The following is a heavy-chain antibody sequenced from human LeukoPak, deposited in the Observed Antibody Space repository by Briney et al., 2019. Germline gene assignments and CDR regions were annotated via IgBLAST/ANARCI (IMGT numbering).Heavy chain of an antibody. D-gene: IGHD2-8*02. V-gene: IGHV3-23*01. CDR2: ISGSGGST. J-gene: IGHJ4*02. Sequence: PGGSLRLSCAASGFTFSSYGMSWVRQAPGKGLEWVSAISGSGGSTYYADSVKGRFTISRDNSKNTLYLQMNSLRAEDTAVYYCANNANGGWGIYFDYWGQGTLVTVSS. CDR1: GFTFSSYG. CDR3: ANNANGGWGIYFDY.